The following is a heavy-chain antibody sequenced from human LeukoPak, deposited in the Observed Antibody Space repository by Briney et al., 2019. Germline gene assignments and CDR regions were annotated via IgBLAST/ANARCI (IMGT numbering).Heavy chain of an antibody. V-gene: IGHV3-48*03. CDR2: ISTGGHTM. CDR3: ARDQWPNDAFDI. D-gene: IGHD6-19*01. CDR1: GLTFSSYE. J-gene: IGHJ3*02. Sequence: GGSLRLSCAASGLTFSSYEMNWVRQAPGKGLEWVSYISTGGHTMHYADSVMGRFTISRDNAKNTLYLQMNGLRAEDTAVYYCARDQWPNDAFDIWGQGTMVTVSS.